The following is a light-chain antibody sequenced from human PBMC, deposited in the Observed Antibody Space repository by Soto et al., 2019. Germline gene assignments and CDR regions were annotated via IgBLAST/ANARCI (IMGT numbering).Light chain of an antibody. CDR1: QSVLLSSNNKNC. CDR3: QQYYSTPPT. J-gene: IGKJ3*01. V-gene: IGKV4-1*01. Sequence: DIVMTQSPDSLAVSLGERATINCKSSQSVLLSSNNKNCLSWYQQKPGQPPKLLIYWASTRESGVPDRVSGSGSGTDFTLTISSLQAEDVAVYYCQQYYSTPPTFGPGTKVDIK. CDR2: WAS.